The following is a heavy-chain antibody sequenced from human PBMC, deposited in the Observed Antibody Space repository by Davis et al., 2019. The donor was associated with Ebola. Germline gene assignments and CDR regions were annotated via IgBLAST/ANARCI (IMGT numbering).Heavy chain of an antibody. CDR3: ARQLSLIVGATYDYYYGMDV. Sequence: SETLSLTCAVYGGSFSGFYWSWIRQPPGKGLEWLGYIDSTGSTKDNPSLKSRLTMSVDTSKNQFSLKLSSVTAADTAVYYCARQLSLIVGATYDYYYGMDVWGQGTTVTVSS. D-gene: IGHD1-26*01. V-gene: IGHV4-59*08. CDR1: GGSFSGFY. J-gene: IGHJ6*02. CDR2: IDSTGST.